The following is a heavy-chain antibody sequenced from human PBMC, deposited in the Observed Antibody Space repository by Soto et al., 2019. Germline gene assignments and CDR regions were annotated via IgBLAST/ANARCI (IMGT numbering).Heavy chain of an antibody. J-gene: IGHJ6*02. V-gene: IGHV1-69*13. CDR2: IIPIFGTA. Sequence: SVKVSCKASGGTFSSYAISWVRQAPGQGLEWMGGIIPIFGTANYAQKFQGRVTITADESTSTAYMELSSLRSEDTAVYYCARALGIQQIVSFFRHYGMDVWGQGTTVTVSS. D-gene: IGHD6-6*01. CDR3: ARALGIQQIVSFFRHYGMDV. CDR1: GGTFSSYA.